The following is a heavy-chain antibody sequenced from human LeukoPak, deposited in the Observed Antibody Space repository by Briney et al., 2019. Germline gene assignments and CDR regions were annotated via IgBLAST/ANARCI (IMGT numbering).Heavy chain of an antibody. Sequence: GGSLRLSCTASGFSINDYAITWVRQAPGKGLEWVSVIYSGGSTYYADSVKGRFTISRDNSKNTLYLQMNSLRAEDTAVYYCARVPSSGWTFFDYWGQGTLVTVSS. D-gene: IGHD6-19*01. CDR2: IYSGGST. CDR3: ARVPSSGWTFFDY. CDR1: GFSINDYA. J-gene: IGHJ4*02. V-gene: IGHV3-53*01.